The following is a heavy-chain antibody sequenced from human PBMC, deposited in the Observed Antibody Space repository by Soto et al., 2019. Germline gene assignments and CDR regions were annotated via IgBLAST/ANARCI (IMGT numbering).Heavy chain of an antibody. CDR2: ISSSGDST. D-gene: IGHD1-26*01. V-gene: IGHV3-23*01. CDR1: GFTFNSYA. J-gene: IGHJ5*01. Sequence: EVQLLESGGGLVQPGGSLRLSCAASGFTFNSYAMNWVRQAPGKGLEWVSVISSSGDSTDYADSVKGRFTISRDTSKNTLYLQMNSLRAEDTAVYYCAKDRAAGAIGDRLDSWGQGTLVTVSS. CDR3: AKDRAAGAIGDRLDS.